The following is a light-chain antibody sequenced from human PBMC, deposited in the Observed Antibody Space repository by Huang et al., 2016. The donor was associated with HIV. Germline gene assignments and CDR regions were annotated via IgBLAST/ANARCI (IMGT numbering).Light chain of an antibody. CDR1: QSVNSY. J-gene: IGKJ4*01. CDR3: QQRSAWPLT. CDR2: DAS. V-gene: IGKV3-11*01. Sequence: IVLIQSPATLSLSPGKRATLSCRASQSVNSYLAWYQQKPGQAPRLLIYDASNRDTGIPARFSGSGSGTDFTRTISDVQSEEVAVYYCQQRSAWPLTFGGGTKVEI.